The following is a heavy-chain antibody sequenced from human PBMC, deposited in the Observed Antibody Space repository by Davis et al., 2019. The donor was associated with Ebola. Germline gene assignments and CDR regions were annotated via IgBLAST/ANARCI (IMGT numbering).Heavy chain of an antibody. CDR3: ARHSPGSAFDI. D-gene: IGHD2-15*01. CDR1: GGSISGYY. J-gene: IGHJ3*02. CDR2: IHYSGST. Sequence: GSLRLSCTVSGGSISGYYWSWIRQPPGKGLEWIGYIHYSGSTNYNPSLKSRVTISVDTSRNQFSLRLSSVTAADTAVYHCARHSPGSAFDIWGQGTMITVSS. V-gene: IGHV4-59*08.